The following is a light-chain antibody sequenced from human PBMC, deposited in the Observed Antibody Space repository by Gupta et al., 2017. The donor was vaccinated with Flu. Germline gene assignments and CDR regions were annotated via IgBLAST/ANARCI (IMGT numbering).Light chain of an antibody. CDR2: LAS. Sequence: EIVSTQSPGTLSLSPGERATLSCRASQSIGSNYLAWYQQKPGQAPRLLMYLASIRATGIPDRFSGSGTGTDFTLTITRLEPEDLAVYYCQQYGTSPLTFGGGTKVEIK. CDR3: QQYGTSPLT. J-gene: IGKJ4*01. V-gene: IGKV3-20*01. CDR1: QSIGSNY.